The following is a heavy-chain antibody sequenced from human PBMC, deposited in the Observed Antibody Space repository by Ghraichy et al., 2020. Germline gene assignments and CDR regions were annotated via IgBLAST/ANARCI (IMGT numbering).Heavy chain of an antibody. CDR2: MNPNSGST. Sequence: ASVKVSCKASGSPFSNSDTYCVRQARRLLLERMGWMNPNSGSTGYARKFQDRVIMTRNTSISTAYMYLSSLRSEDTAVYYCARHCIGGYYDILTGYYKTPHICYWGHGTLFTFS. CDR1: GSPFSNSD. D-gene: IGHD3-9*01. CDR3: ARHCIGGYYDILTGYYKTPHICY. V-gene: IGHV1-8*01. J-gene: IGHJ4*01.